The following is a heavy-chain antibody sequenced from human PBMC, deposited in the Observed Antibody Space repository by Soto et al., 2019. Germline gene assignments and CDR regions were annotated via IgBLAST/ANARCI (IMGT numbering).Heavy chain of an antibody. CDR2: IYYSGST. V-gene: IGHV4-39*01. CDR3: ARXTIVLMVYAIPWFDP. D-gene: IGHD2-8*01. CDR1: WGYIRSSSYY. Sequence: PSETQSLTYTVSWGYIRSSSYYCGWIRQPPGKGLEWIGSIYYSGSTYYNPSLKSRVTISVDTSKNQFSLKLSSVTAADTAVYYCARXTIVLMVYAIPWFDPWGQGTLVTVSS. J-gene: IGHJ5*02.